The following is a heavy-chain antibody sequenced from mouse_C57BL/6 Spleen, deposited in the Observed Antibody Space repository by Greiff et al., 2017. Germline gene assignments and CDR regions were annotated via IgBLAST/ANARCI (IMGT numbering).Heavy chain of an antibody. J-gene: IGHJ2*01. CDR2: ICGGGGNP. CDR1: GFTFSSYT. D-gene: IGHD2-2*01. V-gene: IGHV5-9*01. Sequence: EVQVVESGGGLVKPGGSLKLSCAASGFTFSSYTMSWVRQTPEQRLEWVATICGGGGNPYYPDSVQGRFTISRANSYNTLYLQRSDLGSEDTALDDCARLGGYGPYFDYWGQGTTLTVSS. CDR3: ARLGGYGPYFDY.